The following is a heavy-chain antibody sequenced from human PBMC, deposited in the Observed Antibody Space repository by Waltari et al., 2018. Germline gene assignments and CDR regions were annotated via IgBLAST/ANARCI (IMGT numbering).Heavy chain of an antibody. Sequence: QVQLQQWGAELLQPAETLSLTCAVYGGSFSGYYWSWVRRPPGQGLEWIGEINHSGSTNYNPSLKSRVTISVDTSKNQFSLKLSSVTAADTAVYYCARTVKFTYYDFWSGYYGFDYWGQGTLVTVSS. D-gene: IGHD3-3*01. CDR1: GGSFSGYY. CDR2: INHSGST. V-gene: IGHV4-34*01. CDR3: ARTVKFTYYDFWSGYYGFDY. J-gene: IGHJ4*02.